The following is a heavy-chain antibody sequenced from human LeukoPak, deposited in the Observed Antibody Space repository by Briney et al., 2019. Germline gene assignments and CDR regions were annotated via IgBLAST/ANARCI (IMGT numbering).Heavy chain of an antibody. CDR1: GFTFSSYS. V-gene: IGHV3-21*01. CDR2: ISSSSSYI. D-gene: IGHD5-24*01. CDR3: ARVVEMATSYYYYYYMDV. Sequence: GGSLRLSCAASGFTFSSYSMNWVRQAPGKGLEWVSSISSSSSYIYYADSVKGRFTISRDNAKNSLYLQMNSLRAEDTAVYYCARVVEMATSYYYYYYMDVWGKGTTVTVSS. J-gene: IGHJ6*03.